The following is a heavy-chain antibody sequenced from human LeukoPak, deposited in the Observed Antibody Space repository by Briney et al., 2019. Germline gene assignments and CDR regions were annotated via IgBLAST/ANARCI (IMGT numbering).Heavy chain of an antibody. CDR3: AKAILYDILTGPFDY. Sequence: GRSLRLSCAASGFTFDDYAMHWVRQAPGKGLERVSGISWNSGSIGYADSVKGRFTISRDNAKHSLYLQMNSLRAEDTALYYCAKAILYDILTGPFDYWGQGTLVTVSS. J-gene: IGHJ4*02. CDR2: ISWNSGSI. CDR1: GFTFDDYA. D-gene: IGHD3-9*01. V-gene: IGHV3-9*01.